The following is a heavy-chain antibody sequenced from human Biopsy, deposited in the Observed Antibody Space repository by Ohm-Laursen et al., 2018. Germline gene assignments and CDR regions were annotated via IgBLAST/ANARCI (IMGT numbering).Heavy chain of an antibody. Sequence: GTLSLTCAVYGGSFSGSYWTWIRQPPGKGLEWLGEMSHSGSTNHNPSLKSRVTISMDTSKNQFSLKLTSVTAADTAVYYCARHPTGFWFDPWGQGTLVTVSS. J-gene: IGHJ5*02. CDR3: ARHPTGFWFDP. V-gene: IGHV4-34*01. CDR1: GGSFSGSY. CDR2: MSHSGST.